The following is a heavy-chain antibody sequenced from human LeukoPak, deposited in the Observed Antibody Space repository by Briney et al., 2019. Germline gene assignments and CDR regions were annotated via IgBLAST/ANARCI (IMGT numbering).Heavy chain of an antibody. V-gene: IGHV3-48*01. Sequence: GGSLRLSCAASGFTFSSYSMNWVRQAPGEEREWVSYISSSSSTIYYADSVKGRFTISRDNAKNSLYLQMNSLRAEDTALYYCARALVTAEFDYWGQGTLVTVSS. CDR3: ARALVTAEFDY. CDR1: GFTFSSYS. CDR2: ISSSSSTI. J-gene: IGHJ4*02. D-gene: IGHD4-23*01.